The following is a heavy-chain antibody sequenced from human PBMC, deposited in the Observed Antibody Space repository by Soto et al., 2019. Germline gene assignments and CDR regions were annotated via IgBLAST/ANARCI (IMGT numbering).Heavy chain of an antibody. V-gene: IGHV3-30*18. D-gene: IGHD5-18*01. CDR2: ISYDGSNK. Sequence: PGGSLRLSCAASGFTFSSYGMHWVRQAPGKGLEWVAVISYDGSNKYYADSVKGRFTISRDNSKNTLYLQMNSLRAEDTAVYYCAKDSTAMAAYFDYWGQGTLVTVSS. CDR1: GFTFSSYG. J-gene: IGHJ4*02. CDR3: AKDSTAMAAYFDY.